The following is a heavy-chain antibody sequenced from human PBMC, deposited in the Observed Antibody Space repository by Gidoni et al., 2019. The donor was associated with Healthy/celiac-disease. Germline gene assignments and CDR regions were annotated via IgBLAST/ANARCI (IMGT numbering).Heavy chain of an antibody. CDR2: ISGSGCST. J-gene: IGHJ3*02. V-gene: IGHV3-23*01. CDR1: GFTFSSYA. CDR3: AKDLAAAGTAFDI. Sequence: EVQLLGSGGGLVQPGGSLRSPGAAYGFTFSSYAMSWVRQAPGKGLEGVSAISGSGCSTYYADSVKGRFTISRDNSKNTLYLQMNSLRAEDTAVYYCAKDLAAAGTAFDIWGQGTMVTVSS. D-gene: IGHD6-13*01.